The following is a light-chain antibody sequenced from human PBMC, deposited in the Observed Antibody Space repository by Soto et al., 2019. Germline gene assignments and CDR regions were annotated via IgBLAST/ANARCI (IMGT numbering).Light chain of an antibody. V-gene: IGKV3-20*01. CDR1: KSISSSY. J-gene: IGKJ5*01. Sequence: EIVLTQSPDTLSLSPGERATLSCRASKSISSSYLAWYQQKPGQAPRCLIHGASIRASGIPDRFSGSGSGTDFTLAISRLEPEDFAVYYWQQYGSSPPITFGQGTRLEIK. CDR3: QQYGSSPPIT. CDR2: GAS.